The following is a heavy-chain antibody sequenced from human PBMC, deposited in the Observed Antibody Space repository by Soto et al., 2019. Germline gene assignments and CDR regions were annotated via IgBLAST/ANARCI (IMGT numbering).Heavy chain of an antibody. CDR2: IYYSGST. CDR1: GGSISSSSYY. CDR3: ARHIRYSRSPNWLDA. Sequence: SETLSLTCTVSGGSISSSSYYWGWIRQPPGKGLEWIGSIYYSGSTYYNPSLKSRVTISVDTFKNQFSLKLSSVTAADTAVYYCARHIRYSRSPNWLDAGGQGTLVTVSS. D-gene: IGHD6-13*01. V-gene: IGHV4-39*01. J-gene: IGHJ5*02.